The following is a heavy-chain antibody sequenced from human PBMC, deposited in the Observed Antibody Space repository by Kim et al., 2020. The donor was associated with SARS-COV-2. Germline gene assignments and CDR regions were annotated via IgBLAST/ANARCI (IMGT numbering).Heavy chain of an antibody. V-gene: IGHV1-46*01. CDR3: AREYCSSTSCHGDYYGMDV. J-gene: IGHJ6*02. CDR1: GYTFTSYY. D-gene: IGHD2-2*01. Sequence: ASVKVSCKASGYTFTSYYMHWVRQAPGQGLEWMGIINPSGGSTSYAQKFQGRVTMTRDTSTSTVYMELSSLRSEDTAVYYCAREYCSSTSCHGDYYGMDVWGQVTTVTVSS. CDR2: INPSGGST.